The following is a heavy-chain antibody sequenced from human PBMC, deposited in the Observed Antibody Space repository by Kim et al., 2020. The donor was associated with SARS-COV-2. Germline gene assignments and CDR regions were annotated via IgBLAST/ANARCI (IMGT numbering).Heavy chain of an antibody. Sequence: GGSLRLSCAASGFTFSSYGMHWVRQAPGKGLEWVAVIWYDGSNKYYADSVKGRFTISRDNSKNTLYLQMNSLRAEDTAVYYCASSGAYNFPYYDFWSGSPGALDHWGQGTLVTVSS. V-gene: IGHV3-33*01. D-gene: IGHD3-3*01. CDR1: GFTFSSYG. CDR2: IWYDGSNK. CDR3: ASSGAYNFPYYDFWSGSPGALDH. J-gene: IGHJ4*02.